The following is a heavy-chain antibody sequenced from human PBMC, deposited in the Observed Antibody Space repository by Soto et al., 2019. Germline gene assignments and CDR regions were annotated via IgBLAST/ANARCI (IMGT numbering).Heavy chain of an antibody. V-gene: IGHV3-23*01. CDR3: ARRGSGSYYDY. J-gene: IGHJ4*02. D-gene: IGHD1-26*01. CDR2: ISGSGDST. Sequence: EVQLLESGGGLVQPGGSLRLSCAASGFTFSSYAMRWVRQAPVKGLEWVSAISGSGDSTYYADSVKGRFTISRDNSKITLYLHMNSLRAEDTAVYYCARRGSGSYYDYWGQGTLVTGSS. CDR1: GFTFSSYA.